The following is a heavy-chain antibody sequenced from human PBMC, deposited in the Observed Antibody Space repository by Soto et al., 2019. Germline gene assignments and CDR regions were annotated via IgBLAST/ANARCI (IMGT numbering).Heavy chain of an antibody. CDR3: ARAWFGDFVYYFDY. J-gene: IGHJ4*02. V-gene: IGHV1-18*01. D-gene: IGHD3-10*01. Sequence: QVQLVQSGAEVKKPGASVKVSCKASGYTFTNYAIIWVRQAPGQGLEWMGWISAYNGNTNYAQKLQGRVTMTTDTSTSSASMEMRSLRSDATAVYYCARAWFGDFVYYFDYWGQGTLVTVSS. CDR2: ISAYNGNT. CDR1: GYTFTNYA.